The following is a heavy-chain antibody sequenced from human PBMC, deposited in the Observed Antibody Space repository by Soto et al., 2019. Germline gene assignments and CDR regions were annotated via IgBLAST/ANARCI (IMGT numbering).Heavy chain of an antibody. J-gene: IGHJ4*02. V-gene: IGHV1-18*01. CDR1: GYTFTSYG. CDR3: AGDLGPMTTEIRGSIDY. D-gene: IGHD4-17*01. Sequence: QVQLVQSGAEVKKPGASVKVSCKASGYTFTSYGISWVRQAPGQGLEWMGWISAYNGNTNYAQKLQGRVTMTTDGSTSTAYMERRSLRSDDTAVYYCAGDLGPMTTEIRGSIDYWGPGTLVTVSP. CDR2: ISAYNGNT.